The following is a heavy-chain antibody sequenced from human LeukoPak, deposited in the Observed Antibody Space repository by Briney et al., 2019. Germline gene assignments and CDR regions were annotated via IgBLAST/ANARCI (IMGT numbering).Heavy chain of an antibody. Sequence: GGSLRLSCAASGFSFSSNWMHWVRQAPGKGLVWVSRIIIDGGDTVYADFVKGRFTVSRDNAKDTLYLQMNSLRVEDTAVYYCARGPYYAAGSFDYGGQGTLVTVSS. V-gene: IGHV3-74*01. J-gene: IGHJ4*02. CDR3: ARGPYYAAGSFDY. CDR1: GFSFSSNW. CDR2: IIIDGGDT. D-gene: IGHD3-10*01.